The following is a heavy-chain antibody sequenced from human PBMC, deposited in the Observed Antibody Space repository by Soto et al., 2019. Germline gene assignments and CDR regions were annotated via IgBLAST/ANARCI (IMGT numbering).Heavy chain of an antibody. CDR2: INPDTGGT. CDR3: ARAVSRDGSSWYRGAYDS. J-gene: IGHJ4*02. Sequence: QVRLLQSGAEVKKSGASVKVSCKASGYTFTAYYIHWVRQAPGQGLEWMGWINPDTGGTDYAQKFVDWVTMTRDTSITTAYLKLTSLEVNDTAVYYCARAVSRDGSSWYRGAYDSWGQGTLVTVSS. D-gene: IGHD6-13*01. CDR1: GYTFTAYY. V-gene: IGHV1-2*04.